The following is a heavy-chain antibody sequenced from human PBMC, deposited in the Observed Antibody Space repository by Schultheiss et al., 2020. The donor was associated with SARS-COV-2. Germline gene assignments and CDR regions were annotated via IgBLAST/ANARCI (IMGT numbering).Heavy chain of an antibody. CDR2: ISGSGGST. J-gene: IGHJ5*02. CDR3: ARVVPAARGGFDP. Sequence: GSLEISCAASGFTFDDYAMHWVRQAPGKGLEWVSGISGSGGSTYYADSVKGRFTISRDNAKNTLYLQMNSLRAEDTAVYYCARVVPAARGGFDPWGQGTLVTVSS. D-gene: IGHD2-2*01. V-gene: IGHV3-23*01. CDR1: GFTFDDYA.